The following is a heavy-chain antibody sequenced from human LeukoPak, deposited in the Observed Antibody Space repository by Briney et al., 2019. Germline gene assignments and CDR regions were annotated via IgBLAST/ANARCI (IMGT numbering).Heavy chain of an antibody. J-gene: IGHJ4*02. V-gene: IGHV4-34*01. Sequence: SETLSLTCSVYGGSFSGYYWSWIRQPPGKGLEWIGEINHSGSTNYNPSLKSRVTISVDTSKNQFSLKLSSVTAADTAVYYCARLYGPGSYYNYWGQGTLVTVSS. D-gene: IGHD3-10*01. CDR1: GGSFSGYY. CDR3: ARLYGPGSYYNY. CDR2: INHSGST.